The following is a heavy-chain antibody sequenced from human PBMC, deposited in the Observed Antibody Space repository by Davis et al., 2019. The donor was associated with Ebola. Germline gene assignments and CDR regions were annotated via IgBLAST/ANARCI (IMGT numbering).Heavy chain of an antibody. Sequence: SGPTLVKPTQTLTLTCTFSGFSPTTVGEGVGWIRQPPGKALEWLALIYWDVDKRYSPSLKSRLTITRDTSKNQVVLTMTNMGPVDTATYYCAHHSSSGSYRGFDYWGQGMLVTVSS. D-gene: IGHD6-19*01. CDR3: AHHSSSGSYRGFDY. J-gene: IGHJ4*02. CDR2: IYWDVDK. CDR1: GFSPTTVGEG. V-gene: IGHV2-5*02.